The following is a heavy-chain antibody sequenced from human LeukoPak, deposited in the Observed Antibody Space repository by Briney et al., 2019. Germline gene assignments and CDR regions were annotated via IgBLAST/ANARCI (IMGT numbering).Heavy chain of an antibody. CDR2: IYYSGST. J-gene: IGHJ6*03. V-gene: IGHV4-39*01. CDR1: GGSFSGYY. D-gene: IGHD2-2*01. Sequence: PSETLSLTCAVYGGSFSGYYWGWIRQPPGKGLEWIGSIYYSGSTYYNPSLKSRVTISVDTSKNQFSLKLSSVTAADTAVYYCARHSRGYYYYMDVWGKGTTVTVSS. CDR3: ARHSRGYYYYMDV.